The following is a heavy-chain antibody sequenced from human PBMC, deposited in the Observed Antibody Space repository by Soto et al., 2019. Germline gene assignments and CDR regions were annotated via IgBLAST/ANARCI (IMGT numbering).Heavy chain of an antibody. Sequence: EVQLVESGGGLVQPGRSLRLSCAASGFTFDDYAMHWVRQAPGKGLEWVSGISWNSGSIGYADSVKGRFTISRDNAKNSLYLPMNGLRAEDTAVYYCAKPRGAVSGCMDVRGKGPMVTVSS. J-gene: IGHJ6*03. D-gene: IGHD6-19*01. CDR1: GFTFDDYA. V-gene: IGHV3-9*01. CDR2: ISWNSGSI. CDR3: AKPRGAVSGCMDV.